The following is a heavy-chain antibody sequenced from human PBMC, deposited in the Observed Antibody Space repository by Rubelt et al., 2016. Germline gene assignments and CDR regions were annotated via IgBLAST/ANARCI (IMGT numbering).Heavy chain of an antibody. Sequence: RHGRSLRLSCAASGFTFSSYGMHWVRQAPGKGLEWVAVISYDGSNKYYADSVKGRFTISRDNSKNTLYLQMNSLRAEDTAVYYCAKARVPMTDWGQGTLVTGSS. CDR1: GFTFSSYG. CDR2: ISYDGSNK. V-gene: IGHV3-30*18. CDR3: AKARVPMTD. J-gene: IGHJ4*02.